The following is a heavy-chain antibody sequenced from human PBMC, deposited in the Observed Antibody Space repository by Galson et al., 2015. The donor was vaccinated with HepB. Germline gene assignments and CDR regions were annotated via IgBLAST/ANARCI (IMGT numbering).Heavy chain of an antibody. J-gene: IGHJ5*02. D-gene: IGHD6-13*01. CDR1: GYTLTKLS. CDR2: IIPILGIA. V-gene: IGHV1-69*04. Sequence: SVKVSCKVSGYTLTKLSMHCVRQAPGQGLEWMGRIIPILGIANYAQKFQGRVTITADKSTSTAYMELSSLRSEDTAVYYCARDLAAADGFDPWGQGTLVTVSS. CDR3: ARDLAAADGFDP.